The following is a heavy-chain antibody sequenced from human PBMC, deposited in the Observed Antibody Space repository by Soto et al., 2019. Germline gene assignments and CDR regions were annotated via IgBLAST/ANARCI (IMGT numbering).Heavy chain of an antibody. CDR1: GFTFRSHA. Sequence: EVQLLESGGGLVQPGGSLSLSCAASGFTFRSHAMNWVRQAPGKGLEWVSAIFGSGVSTYYADSVKGRFTVSRDNSKSTLYVQLNSRRAEDTAIYYCAKAIGVGVSKSEYWGQGTLVTGS. V-gene: IGHV3-23*01. D-gene: IGHD2-21*01. CDR2: IFGSGVST. CDR3: AKAIGVGVSKSEY. J-gene: IGHJ4*02.